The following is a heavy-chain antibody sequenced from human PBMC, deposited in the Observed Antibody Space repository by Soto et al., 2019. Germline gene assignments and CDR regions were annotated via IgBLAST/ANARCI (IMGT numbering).Heavy chain of an antibody. V-gene: IGHV3-64*01. D-gene: IGHD5-12*01. CDR1: GFTFSSYA. CDR2: ISSNGGST. Sequence: GGSLRLSCAAPGFTFSSYAMHWVRQAPGKGLEYVSAISSNGGSTYYANSVKGRFTISRDNSKNTLYLQMGSLRAEDMAVYYCARVGSGYDASLYYYYMDVWGKGTTVTVSS. CDR3: ARVGSGYDASLYYYYMDV. J-gene: IGHJ6*03.